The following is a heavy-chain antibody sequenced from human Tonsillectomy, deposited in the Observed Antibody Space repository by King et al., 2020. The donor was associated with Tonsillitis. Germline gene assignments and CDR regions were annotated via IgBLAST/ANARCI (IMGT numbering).Heavy chain of an antibody. CDR2: ISSGSSYI. V-gene: IGHV3-21*01. D-gene: IGHD2-21*01. CDR3: ARDGGDCDGDNSPERFQH. Sequence: QLVQSGGGLVKPGGSLRLSCAASGFTFSGYFMNWVRQAPGKGLEWLSSISSGSSYIYYADSVKGRFTISRDNAKNSLYLQMNSLSAEDTAVYYCARDGGDCDGDNSPERFQHWGQGALVTVSS. J-gene: IGHJ1*01. CDR1: GFTFSGYF.